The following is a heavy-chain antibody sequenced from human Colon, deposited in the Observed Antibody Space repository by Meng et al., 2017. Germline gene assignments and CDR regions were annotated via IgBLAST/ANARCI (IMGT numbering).Heavy chain of an antibody. V-gene: IGHV4-30-4*01. CDR1: GGSISSSYW. D-gene: IGHD3-10*01. Sequence: QVQLQESGPGLVKPSRTLSLTCAVSGGSISSSYWWSWVRQPPGKGLEWIGFIRSTGATFYNPSLKSRVMMSVDTSRNQFSLKLNSMTAADTAVYYCARGELLWDYWGQGTLVTVSS. CDR2: IRSTGAT. J-gene: IGHJ4*02. CDR3: ARGELLWDY.